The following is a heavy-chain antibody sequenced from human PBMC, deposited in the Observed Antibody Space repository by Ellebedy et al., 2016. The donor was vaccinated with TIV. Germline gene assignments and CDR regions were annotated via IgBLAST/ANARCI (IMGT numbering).Heavy chain of an antibody. CDR3: ARSGTYARSSLFDY. CDR2: IDHRGTT. J-gene: IGHJ4*02. D-gene: IGHD1-26*01. CDR1: GGSFSGFY. V-gene: IGHV4-34*01. Sequence: MPGGSLRLSCAVYGGSFSGFYWSWIRQPPGKGLEWFGEIDHRGTTTYNPSLESRVIISVDTSKNQFSLKVRSVTAADTGIYYCARSGTYARSSLFDYWGQGNLVTVSS.